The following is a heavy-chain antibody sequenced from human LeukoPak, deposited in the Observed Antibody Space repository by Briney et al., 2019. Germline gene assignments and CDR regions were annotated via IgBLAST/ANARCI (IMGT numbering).Heavy chain of an antibody. CDR1: GYSFTSYW. CDR2: IDPSDSYT. D-gene: IGHD3-9*01. V-gene: IGHV5-10-1*01. J-gene: IGHJ4*02. Sequence: GGSLRISCKGSGYSFTSYWISWVRQMPGKGLEWMGRIDPSDSYTNYSPSFQGHVTISADKSISTAYLQWSSLKASDTAMYYCARHTYYDILTGYWESPYYFDYWGQGTLVTVSS. CDR3: ARHTYYDILTGYWESPYYFDY.